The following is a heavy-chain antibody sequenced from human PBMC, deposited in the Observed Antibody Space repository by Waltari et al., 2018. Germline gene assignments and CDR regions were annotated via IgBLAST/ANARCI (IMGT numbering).Heavy chain of an antibody. Sequence: EVQLVESGGGLVQPGGSLRLSCAASGFSLSDYGVNWVRQAPGKGLEWLSFISSSGPTIHYADSVKGRFTVSRDNTKNSLSLQMNSLRAEDTAVYYCARVWGVTTSDFWGQGTLVTVSS. CDR3: ARVWGVTTSDF. J-gene: IGHJ4*02. CDR1: GFSLSDYG. V-gene: IGHV3-48*03. D-gene: IGHD4-17*01. CDR2: ISSSGPTI.